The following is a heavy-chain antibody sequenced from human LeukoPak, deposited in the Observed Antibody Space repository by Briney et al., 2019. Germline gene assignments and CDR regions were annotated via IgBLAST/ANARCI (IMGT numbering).Heavy chain of an antibody. CDR3: ARGATQYYFDY. J-gene: IGHJ4*02. Sequence: SVKVSCKDSGGTFSSYAICWVRQAPGQGLEWMGRIIPILGIANYAQKFQGRVTITADKSTSTAYMELSSLRSEDTAVYYCARGATQYYFDYWGQGTLVTVSS. V-gene: IGHV1-69*04. D-gene: IGHD1-26*01. CDR2: IIPILGIA. CDR1: GGTFSSYA.